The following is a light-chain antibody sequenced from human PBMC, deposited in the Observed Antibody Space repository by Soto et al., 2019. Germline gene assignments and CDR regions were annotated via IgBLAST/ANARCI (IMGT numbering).Light chain of an antibody. V-gene: IGLV1-40*01. J-gene: IGLJ3*02. CDR3: QSYDRGLSASV. CDR1: SSNIGAGKY. CDR2: GDT. Sequence: QAVVTQPPSVSGAPGQRVTISCTGSSSNIGAGKYVHWYQQLPGRAPKLLIYGDTNRPSGVPDRFSASKSGTSASLAITGLLAEDDADYHCQSYDRGLSASVFGGGTKVTVL.